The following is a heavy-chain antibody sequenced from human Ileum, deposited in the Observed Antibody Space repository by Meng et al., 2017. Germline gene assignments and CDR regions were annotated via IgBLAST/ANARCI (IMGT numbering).Heavy chain of an antibody. Sequence: QVELQEVCAVHVMPSGTPSLTCAVSGESISTCNWWPWVRQSPGKGLAWIGEIYHSRRTNYNPSLTSRVTMSVDKSKKQISLNLSPVTAADTAVYYCATSGDNSGFYLGYWGPGILVTVSS. V-gene: IGHV4-4*02. D-gene: IGHD3-22*01. J-gene: IGHJ4*02. CDR2: IYHSRRT. CDR3: ATSGDNSGFYLGY. CDR1: GESISTCNW.